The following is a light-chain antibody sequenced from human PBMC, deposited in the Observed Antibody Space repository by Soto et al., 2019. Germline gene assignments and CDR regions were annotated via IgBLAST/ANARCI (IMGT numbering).Light chain of an antibody. V-gene: IGKV3-20*01. CDR3: QQYGSSST. J-gene: IGKJ5*01. CDR2: GAS. CDR1: QGVSSSY. Sequence: EIVLTQSPGTLSLSPGERATLSCRTSQGVSSSYLAWHQQRPGQAPRLLIYGASSRATGIPDRFSGSGSGTDFTLTISRLEPEDFAVYYCQQYGSSSTFGQGTRLEIK.